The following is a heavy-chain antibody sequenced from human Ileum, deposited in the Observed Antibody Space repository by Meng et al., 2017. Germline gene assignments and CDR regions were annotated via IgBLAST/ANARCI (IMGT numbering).Heavy chain of an antibody. CDR3: ARDHWGSLDY. D-gene: IGHD7-27*01. Sequence: QLQGSGPGLVRPSETPSLICAVSGGSVSSSGYQWGWIRQPPGKGLEWIGYASTNYNPSLKSRVTISVDTSKNQFSLKLTSVTAADTAVYYCARDHWGSLDYWGQGVLVTVSS. V-gene: IGHV4-61*08. J-gene: IGHJ4*02. CDR1: GGSVSSSGYQ. CDR2: AST.